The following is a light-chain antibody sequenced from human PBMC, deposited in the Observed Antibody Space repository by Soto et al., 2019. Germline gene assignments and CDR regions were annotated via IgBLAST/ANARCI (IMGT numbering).Light chain of an antibody. CDR1: QSVSRSY. J-gene: IGKJ2*01. CDR3: QQYGSSPYT. Sequence: EVVLTQSPGTLSLSPGERATLSCRASQSVSRSYLAWYQQKPGQAPRLLIYIASSRATGIPDRFSGSGSGTDFTLTISRLEPEDFAMYYCQQYGSSPYTFGQGTKPEIK. CDR2: IAS. V-gene: IGKV3-20*01.